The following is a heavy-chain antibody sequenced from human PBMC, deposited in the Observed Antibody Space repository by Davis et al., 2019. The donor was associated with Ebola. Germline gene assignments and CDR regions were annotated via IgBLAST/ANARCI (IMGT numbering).Heavy chain of an antibody. V-gene: IGHV1-18*04. D-gene: IGHD3/OR15-3a*01. CDR1: GYTFTSYG. J-gene: IGHJ4*02. CDR3: ARDQDFRVDY. CDR2: INPYSGNT. Sequence: AASVKVSCKASGYTFTSYGISWVRQAPGQGLEWMGWINPYSGNTNYAQKFQGRVTVTTDTSTTTAYMELKSLTSDDTAVYYCARDQDFRVDYWGQGTLVTVSS.